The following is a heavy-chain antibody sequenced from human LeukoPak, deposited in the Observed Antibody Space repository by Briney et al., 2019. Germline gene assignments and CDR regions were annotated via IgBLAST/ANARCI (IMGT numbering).Heavy chain of an antibody. V-gene: IGHV3-7*04. D-gene: IGHD5-24*01. CDR3: TRVGYIDEGIDY. CDR2: IKQDGSKK. Sequence: GGSLRLSCAASGFTFSSYAMSWVRQAPGKGLEWVANIKQDGSKKSYVDSVRGRFTISRDNAKNSLYLQMNSLRAEDTAIYYCTRVGYIDEGIDYWGQGTLVTVSS. CDR1: GFTFSSYA. J-gene: IGHJ4*02.